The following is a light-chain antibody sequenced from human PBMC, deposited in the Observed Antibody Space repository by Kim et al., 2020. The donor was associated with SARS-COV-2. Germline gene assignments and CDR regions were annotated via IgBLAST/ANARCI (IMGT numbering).Light chain of an antibody. Sequence: GQSDTITCSGSSSNIGGNTVTWYQQLPGTAPKLLIYSDDQRPSGVPDRFSVSKSGTSASLAISGLQSDDEADYYCAAWDDSLNASVFGTGTKVTVL. CDR2: SDD. CDR1: SSNIGGNT. J-gene: IGLJ1*01. CDR3: AAWDDSLNASV. V-gene: IGLV1-44*01.